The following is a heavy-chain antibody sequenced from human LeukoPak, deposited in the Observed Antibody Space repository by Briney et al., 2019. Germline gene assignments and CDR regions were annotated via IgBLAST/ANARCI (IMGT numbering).Heavy chain of an antibody. CDR2: ISTYNGNT. Sequence: GASVKVSCKASGYTFTNYGLSWVRQAPGQGLEWMGWISTYNGNTNYAQKLQGRVTMTTDTSTSTAYMELRSLRSDDTAVYYCARDSLDGDYGYYYYGMDVWGQGTTVTVSS. CDR3: ARDSLDGDYGYYYYGMDV. V-gene: IGHV1-18*01. D-gene: IGHD4-17*01. CDR1: GYTFTNYG. J-gene: IGHJ6*02.